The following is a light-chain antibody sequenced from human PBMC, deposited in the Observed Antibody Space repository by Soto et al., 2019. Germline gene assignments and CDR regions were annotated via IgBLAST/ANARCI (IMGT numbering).Light chain of an antibody. V-gene: IGKV3-20*01. J-gene: IGKJ4*01. CDR2: DAS. CDR3: QQYGNSPRLT. Sequence: EIVLTQSPGTLSLSPGERATLSCRASQSVSSNYLAWYQQTPGQAPRLLIYDASSRATGIPDRFSGSGSGTDFTLTISRLEPEDFAVYYCQQYGNSPRLTFGGGTKVEIK. CDR1: QSVSSNY.